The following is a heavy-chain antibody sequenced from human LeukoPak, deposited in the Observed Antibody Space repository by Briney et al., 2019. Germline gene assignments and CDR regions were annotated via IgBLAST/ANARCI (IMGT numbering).Heavy chain of an antibody. D-gene: IGHD2/OR15-2a*01. J-gene: IGHJ6*04. CDR1: GFTFSYYW. V-gene: IGHV3-7*01. Sequence: PGGSLRLSCAASGFTFSYYWMTWVRQAPGKGLEWVANINQNGSVQYYVDSVKGRFTISRDNSKNTLYLQMNSLRAEDTAVYYCARDLSPYYYYGMDVWGKGTTVTVSS. CDR3: ARDLSPYYYYGMDV. CDR2: INQNGSVQ.